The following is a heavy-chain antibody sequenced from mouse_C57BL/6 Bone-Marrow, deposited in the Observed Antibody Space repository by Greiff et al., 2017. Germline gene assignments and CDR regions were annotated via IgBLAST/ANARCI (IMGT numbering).Heavy chain of an antibody. J-gene: IGHJ3*01. CDR3: TGDGSSSFAY. Sequence: EVKLVESGGGLVQPGGSMKLSCVASGFTFSNYWMNWVRQSPEKGLEWVAQIRLKSDNYATQYAESVKGRFTISRDDSKSSVYLQMNNLRAEDTGIYYCTGDGSSSFAYWGQGTLVTVSA. D-gene: IGHD1-1*01. CDR2: IRLKSDNYAT. V-gene: IGHV6-3*01. CDR1: GFTFSNYW.